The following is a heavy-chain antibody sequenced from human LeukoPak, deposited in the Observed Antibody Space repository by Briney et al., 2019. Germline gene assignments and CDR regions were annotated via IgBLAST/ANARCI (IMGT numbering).Heavy chain of an antibody. J-gene: IGHJ3*02. V-gene: IGHV3-21*01. CDR1: GFTFSSYS. CDR2: ISSSSSYI. D-gene: IGHD4-17*01. CDR3: AREGVFLDYGDYNWKRLAFDI. Sequence: GGSLRLSCAASGFTFSSYSMNWVRQAPGKGLEWVSSISSSSSYIYYADSVKGRFTISRDNAKNSLYLQMNSLRAEDTAVYYCAREGVFLDYGDYNWKRLAFDIWGQGTMVTVSS.